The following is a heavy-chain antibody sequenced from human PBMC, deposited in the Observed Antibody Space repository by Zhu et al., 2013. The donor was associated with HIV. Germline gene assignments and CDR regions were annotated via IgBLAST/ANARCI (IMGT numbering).Heavy chain of an antibody. CDR3: ARDPKYYYDSSGYLVDY. Sequence: QVQLVQSGAEVKKPGSSVKVSCKASGGTFSSYAISWVRQAPGQGLEWMGGIIPIFGTANYAQKFQGRVTITADESTSTAYMELSSLRSEDTAVYYCARDPKYYYDSSGYLVDYWGQGTLVTVSS. J-gene: IGHJ4*02. D-gene: IGHD3-22*01. V-gene: IGHV1-69*01. CDR1: GGTFSSYA. CDR2: IIPIFGTA.